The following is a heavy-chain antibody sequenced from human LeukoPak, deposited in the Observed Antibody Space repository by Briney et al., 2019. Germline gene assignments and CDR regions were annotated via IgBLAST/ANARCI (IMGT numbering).Heavy chain of an antibody. Sequence: SETLSLTCTVSGVSISSYYWSWIRQPPGKGLEWIGYIYYSGSTNYNPSLKSRVTVSVDTSKNQFSLKLSSVTAADTAVYYCARISSSWYLKNYGMDVWGQGTTVTVSS. J-gene: IGHJ6*02. CDR2: IYYSGST. CDR3: ARISSSWYLKNYGMDV. D-gene: IGHD6-13*01. V-gene: IGHV4-59*01. CDR1: GVSISSYY.